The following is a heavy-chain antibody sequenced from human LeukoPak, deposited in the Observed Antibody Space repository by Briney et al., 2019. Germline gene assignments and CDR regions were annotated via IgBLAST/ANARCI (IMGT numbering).Heavy chain of an antibody. D-gene: IGHD4-11*01. CDR2: ISGSGGRT. Sequence: GGSLRLSCAASGSTFSSYAMNWVRQAPGKGLEWVSSISGSGGRTYYADSVKGRFTISRDNSKNTLYLQMNSLRAEDTAVYYCANPPTVTSFDHWGQGTLVTVSS. V-gene: IGHV3-23*01. J-gene: IGHJ4*02. CDR3: ANPPTVTSFDH. CDR1: GSTFSSYA.